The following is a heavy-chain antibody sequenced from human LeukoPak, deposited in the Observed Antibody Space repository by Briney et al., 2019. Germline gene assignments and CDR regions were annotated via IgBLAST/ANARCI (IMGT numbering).Heavy chain of an antibody. D-gene: IGHD3-22*01. CDR2: MNPNSGNT. Sequence: GASVKVSCKASGYTFTSYDINWVRQATGQGLEWMGWMNPNSGNTGYAQKFQGRVTITADESTSTAYMELSSLRSEDTAVYYCARPLDGRITMIPGAFDIWGQGTMVTVSS. CDR3: ARPLDGRITMIPGAFDI. CDR1: GYTFTSYD. J-gene: IGHJ3*02. V-gene: IGHV1-8*01.